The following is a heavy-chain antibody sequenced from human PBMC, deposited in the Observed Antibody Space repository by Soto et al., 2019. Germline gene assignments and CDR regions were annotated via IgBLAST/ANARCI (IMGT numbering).Heavy chain of an antibody. CDR3: ARGIVDTVYSSGSYEN. CDR1: GGSFSAYY. J-gene: IGHJ4*01. V-gene: IGHV4-34*01. D-gene: IGHD3-22*01. Sequence: SETLSLTCAVYGGSFSAYYWSWIRQPPGKGLEWIREINHSGGTSYNPPLKSRVTISVDTSKRQFSLKLTSVSAAGRAVYYCARGIVDTVYSSGSYENWGQGSRVAVSS. CDR2: INHSGGT.